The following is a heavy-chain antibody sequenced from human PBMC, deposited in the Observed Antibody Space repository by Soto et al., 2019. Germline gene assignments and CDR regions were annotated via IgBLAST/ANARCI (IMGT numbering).Heavy chain of an antibody. CDR3: ARGRSSTSPYPIGY. Sequence: QVQLQESGPGLVKPSQTLSLTCTVSGGSISSGGYYWSWIRQHPGKGLEWIGYIYYSGSTSYNPSLKSRVTISVDTSKNQVSLKLSSVTAADTAVYYCARGRSSTSPYPIGYWGQGTLVTVSS. J-gene: IGHJ4*02. CDR2: IYYSGST. CDR1: GGSISSGGYY. V-gene: IGHV4-31*03. D-gene: IGHD2-2*01.